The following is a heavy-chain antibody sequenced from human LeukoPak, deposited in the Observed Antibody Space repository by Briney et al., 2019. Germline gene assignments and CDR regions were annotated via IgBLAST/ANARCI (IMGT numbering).Heavy chain of an antibody. V-gene: IGHV4-59*12. Sequence: PSETLSLTCTVSGGSISSYYWSWIRQPPGKGLEWIGYIYYSGSTYYNPSLKSRVTISVDTSKNQFSLKVSSVTAADTAVYFCARGFYLGGSRGYYFDFWGQGTLVTVSS. J-gene: IGHJ4*02. CDR1: GGSISSYY. CDR3: ARGFYLGGSRGYYFDF. D-gene: IGHD3-16*01. CDR2: IYYSGST.